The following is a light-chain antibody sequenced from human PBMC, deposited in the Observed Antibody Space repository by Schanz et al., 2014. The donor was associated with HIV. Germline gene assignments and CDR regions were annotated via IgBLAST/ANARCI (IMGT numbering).Light chain of an antibody. J-gene: IGKJ3*01. V-gene: IGKV1-39*01. CDR3: LQHNSYPFT. CDR1: QSISSY. Sequence: DIQMTQSPSPLSASVGDRVTITCRARQSISSYLNWYQQKPGKAPKLLIYAASSLQSGVPSRFSGSGSGTDFTLTISCLQSEDFATYYCLQHNSYPFTFGPGTKVDIK. CDR2: AAS.